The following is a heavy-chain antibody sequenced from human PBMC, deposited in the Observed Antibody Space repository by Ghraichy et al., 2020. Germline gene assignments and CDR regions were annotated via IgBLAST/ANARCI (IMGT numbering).Heavy chain of an antibody. CDR2: IYYSGST. V-gene: IGHV4-59*01. CDR1: GGSISSYY. D-gene: IGHD3-3*01. Sequence: SETLSLTCTVSGGSISSYYWNWIRQPPGKGLEWIGYIYYSGSTNYNPSLKSRVTISVDTSKNQFSLKLSSVTAADTAVYFCARGGGSDFWSDYWSYYGLDVWGQGTTVTVSS. CDR3: ARGGGSDFWSDYWSYYGLDV. J-gene: IGHJ6*02.